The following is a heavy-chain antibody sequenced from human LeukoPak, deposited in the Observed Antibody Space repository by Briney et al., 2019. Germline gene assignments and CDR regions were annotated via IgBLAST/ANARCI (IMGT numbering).Heavy chain of an antibody. V-gene: IGHV3-21*01. Sequence: GGSLRLSCAASGFTFSDYSMNWVRQAPGTGLEWVSSISSGGSYIYYADSVKGRFTTSRDNAKNSLYLQMNSLRAEDTAVYYCARDGPKYCSNGVCYAPVDPWGQGTLVTVSS. CDR3: ARDGPKYCSNGVCYAPVDP. CDR2: ISSGGSYI. D-gene: IGHD2-8*01. J-gene: IGHJ5*02. CDR1: GFTFSDYS.